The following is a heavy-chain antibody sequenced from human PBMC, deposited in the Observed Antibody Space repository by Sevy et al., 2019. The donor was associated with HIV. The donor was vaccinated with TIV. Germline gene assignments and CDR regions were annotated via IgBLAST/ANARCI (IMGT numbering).Heavy chain of an antibody. D-gene: IGHD3-10*01. V-gene: IGHV3-7*03. J-gene: IGHJ4*02. CDR3: ASDPFGSMVRGVITDFDY. CDR1: GFTFSSYW. CDR2: IKQDGSEK. Sequence: GGSLRLSCAASGFTFSSYWMSWVRQAPGKGVEWVANIKQDGSEKYYVDSVKGRFTISRDNAKNSLYLQMNSLRAEDTAVYYCASDPFGSMVRGVITDFDYWGQGTLVTVSS.